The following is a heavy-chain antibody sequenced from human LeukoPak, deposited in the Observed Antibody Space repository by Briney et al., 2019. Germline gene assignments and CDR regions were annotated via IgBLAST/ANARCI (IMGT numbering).Heavy chain of an antibody. CDR2: IYHSGST. D-gene: IGHD3-3*01. J-gene: IGHJ4*02. CDR1: GYSISSGYY. Sequence: PSETLSLTCAVSGYSISSGYYWGWIRQPPGKGLEWIGSIYHSGSTYYNPSLKSRVTISVDTSKNQFSLKLSSVTAADTAVYYCARQAPGSEGFLVRLLDYWGQGTLVTVSS. V-gene: IGHV4-38-2*01. CDR3: ARQAPGSEGFLVRLLDY.